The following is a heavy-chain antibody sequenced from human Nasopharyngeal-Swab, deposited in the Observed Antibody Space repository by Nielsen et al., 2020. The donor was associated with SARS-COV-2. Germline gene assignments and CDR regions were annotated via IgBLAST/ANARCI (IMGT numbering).Heavy chain of an antibody. CDR3: ARGSYYYDSSGYYDY. V-gene: IGHV3-21*01. J-gene: IGHJ4*02. D-gene: IGHD3-22*01. Sequence: GGSLRLSCAASGFTFSSYSMNWVRQAPGKGLEWVSSISSSSSYIYYADSGKGRFTISRDNAKNSLYLQMNSLRAEDTAVYYCARGSYYYDSSGYYDYWGQGTLVTVSS. CDR1: GFTFSSYS. CDR2: ISSSSSYI.